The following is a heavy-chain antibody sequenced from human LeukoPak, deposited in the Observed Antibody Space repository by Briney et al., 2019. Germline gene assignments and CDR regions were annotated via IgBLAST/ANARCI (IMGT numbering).Heavy chain of an antibody. J-gene: IGHJ4*02. V-gene: IGHV4-59*01. D-gene: IGHD5-18*01. CDR1: GGSIISYY. CDR2: IYYSGNT. Sequence: PSETLSLTCTVSGGSIISYYWSWIRQPPGKGLEWIGYIYYSGNTYYNPSLKSRITISIDPSKNQFSLKLSSVTAADTAVYYCAGDNYGTDYWGQGTLVTVSS. CDR3: AGDNYGTDY.